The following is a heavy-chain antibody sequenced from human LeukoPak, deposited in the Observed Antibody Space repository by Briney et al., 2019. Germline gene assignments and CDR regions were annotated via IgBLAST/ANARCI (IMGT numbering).Heavy chain of an antibody. D-gene: IGHD2-2*01. Sequence: SETLSLTCAVYGGSFSGYYWSWIRQPPGKGLEWIGEINHSGSTNYNPSLKSRVTISVDTSKNQFSLKLSSVTAADTAVYYCARVSCSSTSCYGKYFDYWGQGTLVSVSS. J-gene: IGHJ4*02. V-gene: IGHV4-34*01. CDR2: INHSGST. CDR1: GGSFSGYY. CDR3: ARVSCSSTSCYGKYFDY.